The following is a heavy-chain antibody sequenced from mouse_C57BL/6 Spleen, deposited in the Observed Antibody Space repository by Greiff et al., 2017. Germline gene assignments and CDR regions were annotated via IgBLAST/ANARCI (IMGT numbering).Heavy chain of an antibody. CDR1: GYAFSSSW. V-gene: IGHV1-82*01. CDR3: ARSFYDYGENWYFDV. CDR2: FYPDDEDT. Sequence: QVQLQQSGPELVKPGASVKISCKASGYAFSSSWMNWVKQRPGKGLEWIGRFYPDDEDTNYNGKFKGKATLAADKSSSTAYMQLGSLTSEDSAVYFCARSFYDYGENWYFDVWGTGTTVTVSS. D-gene: IGHD2-4*01. J-gene: IGHJ1*03.